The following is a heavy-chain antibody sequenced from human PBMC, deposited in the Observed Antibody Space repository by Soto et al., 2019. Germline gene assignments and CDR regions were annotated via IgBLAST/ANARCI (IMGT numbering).Heavy chain of an antibody. CDR1: GGSISSYY. D-gene: IGHD3-10*01. J-gene: IGHJ6*02. V-gene: IGHV4-59*01. CDR3: ARVGAHPITMVRGVMGYYYYGMDV. CDR2: IYYSGST. Sequence: PSETLSLTCTVSGGSISSYYWSWIRQPPGKGLEWIGYIYYSGSTNYNPSLKSRVTISVDTSKNQFSLKLSSVTAADTAVYYCARVGAHPITMVRGVMGYYYYGMDVWGQGTTVTVSS.